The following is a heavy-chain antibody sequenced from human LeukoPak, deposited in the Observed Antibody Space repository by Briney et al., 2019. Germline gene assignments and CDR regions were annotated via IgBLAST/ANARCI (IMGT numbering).Heavy chain of an antibody. Sequence: SETLSLTCTVSGGSISSGGYYWSWIRQHPGKGLEWIGYIYYSGSTYYNPSLKSRVTISVDTSKNQFSLKLSSVTAADTAIYYCARVYAQRNWFDHWGQGTLVTVSS. D-gene: IGHD2-8*01. J-gene: IGHJ5*02. CDR2: IYYSGST. CDR3: ARVYAQRNWFDH. V-gene: IGHV4-31*03. CDR1: GGSISSGGYY.